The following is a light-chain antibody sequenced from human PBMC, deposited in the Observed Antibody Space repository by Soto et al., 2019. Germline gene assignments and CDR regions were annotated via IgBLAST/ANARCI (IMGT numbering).Light chain of an antibody. J-gene: IGKJ4*01. CDR3: QQYYSTPLT. CDR1: QSVLSSSNNKNY. Sequence: DIVMTQSPDSLAVSLGERATINCKSSQSVLSSSNNKNYLAWYQQKPGQPPNLLISWASTRESGVPDRFSGSGSGTDFTLTISSLQAEDVAVYYCQQYYSTPLTFGGGTKVEIK. CDR2: WAS. V-gene: IGKV4-1*01.